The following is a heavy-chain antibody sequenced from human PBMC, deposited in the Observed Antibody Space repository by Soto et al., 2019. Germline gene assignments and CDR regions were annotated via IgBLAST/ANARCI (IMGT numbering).Heavy chain of an antibody. CDR2: IIIGSGDT. V-gene: IGHV1-58*01. Sequence: QVQVVQSGPEVRNPGASVKVSCKTYGFSFSDSAVQWVRQTRGQRLEWLGWIIIGSGDTREFRNLQVRITITRDTSTGTAYMELSGLRSEDTAVYYCAAEILLGCDCCHFDYWGQGTLLTVSS. CDR1: GFSFSDSA. J-gene: IGHJ4*02. CDR3: AAEILLGCDCCHFDY. D-gene: IGHD2-21*02.